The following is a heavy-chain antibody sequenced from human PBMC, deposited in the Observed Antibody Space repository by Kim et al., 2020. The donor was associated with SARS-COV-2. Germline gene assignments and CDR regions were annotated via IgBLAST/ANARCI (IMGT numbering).Heavy chain of an antibody. Sequence: SETLSLTCTVSGGSISSGGYYWSWIRQHPGKGLEWIGYIYYSGSTYYNPSLKSRVTISVDTSKNQYSLKLSSVTAADTAVYYCASGDTMVRGVIITLHYFDYWGQGTLVTVSS. CDR2: IYYSGST. J-gene: IGHJ4*02. CDR3: ASGDTMVRGVIITLHYFDY. D-gene: IGHD3-10*01. V-gene: IGHV4-31*03. CDR1: GGSISSGGYY.